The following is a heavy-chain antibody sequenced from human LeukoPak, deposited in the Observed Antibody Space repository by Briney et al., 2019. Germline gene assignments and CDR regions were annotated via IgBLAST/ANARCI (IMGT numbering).Heavy chain of an antibody. Sequence: GGSLRLSCAASGFTFEIYWMSWVRQAPGKGLEWVANINQDASEKYYVDSVQGRFTISRDNAKNSLHLQVNSLRAEDTAVYYCARGSGYSRFDPWGQGTLVTVSS. CDR2: INQDASEK. CDR1: GFTFEIYW. J-gene: IGHJ5*02. D-gene: IGHD3-22*01. V-gene: IGHV3-7*04. CDR3: ARGSGYSRFDP.